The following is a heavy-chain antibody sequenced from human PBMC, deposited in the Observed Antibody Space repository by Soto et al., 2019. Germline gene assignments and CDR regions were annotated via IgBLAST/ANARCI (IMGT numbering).Heavy chain of an antibody. J-gene: IGHJ4*02. CDR2: ISYHGSNT. CDR1: GFTFSSFS. D-gene: IGHD3-22*01. Sequence: GGSLRLSCAASGFTFSSFSMYWVRQAPGKGLEWLVGISYHGSNTYYADSVKGRFTISRDNSKNTLYLQINSLRVEDTALYYCANFYYDSSGYQVWGQGTLVTVSS. V-gene: IGHV3-30-3*01. CDR3: ANFYYDSSGYQV.